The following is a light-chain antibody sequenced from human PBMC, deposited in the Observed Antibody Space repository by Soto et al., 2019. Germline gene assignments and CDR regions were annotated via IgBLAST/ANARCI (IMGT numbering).Light chain of an antibody. CDR3: QSYDNGLSVYV. CDR2: DNN. CDR1: ISNIGNNY. V-gene: IGLV1-51*01. Sequence: QSVLTQPPSVSAAPGQSGTISCSGSISNIGNNYVSWYRHLPGKAPELLIYDNNLRPSGIPDRLSVSKSGTSATLGITGLQTGDEADYYCQSYDNGLSVYVFGTGTKVTVL. J-gene: IGLJ1*01.